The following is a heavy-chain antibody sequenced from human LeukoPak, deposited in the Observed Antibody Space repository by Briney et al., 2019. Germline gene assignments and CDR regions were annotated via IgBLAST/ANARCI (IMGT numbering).Heavy chain of an antibody. V-gene: IGHV4-39*07. CDR1: GGSITSSIDY. Sequence: SETLSLTCTVSGGSITSSIDYWGWVRQPPGKGLEWIATIYYSTSTQYNPSLKSRVTISVDTSKNQFSLKLSSVTAADTAVYYCARAVGTTSDHRIDPWGQGTLVTVSS. J-gene: IGHJ5*02. D-gene: IGHD1-7*01. CDR3: ARAVGTTSDHRIDP. CDR2: IYYSTST.